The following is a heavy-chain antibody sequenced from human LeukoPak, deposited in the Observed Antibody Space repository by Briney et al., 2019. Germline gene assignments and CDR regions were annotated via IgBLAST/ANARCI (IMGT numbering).Heavy chain of an antibody. CDR1: GGSFSGYY. CDR2: INHSGST. Sequence: PSETLSLTCAVYGGSFSGYYWSWIRQPPGKGLEWIGEINHSGSTNYNPSLKSRVTISVDTSKNQFSLKLSSVTAADTAVYYCARARLSLYCSGGSCYSKVFDYWGQGTLVTVSS. J-gene: IGHJ4*02. V-gene: IGHV4-34*01. D-gene: IGHD2-15*01. CDR3: ARARLSLYCSGGSCYSKVFDY.